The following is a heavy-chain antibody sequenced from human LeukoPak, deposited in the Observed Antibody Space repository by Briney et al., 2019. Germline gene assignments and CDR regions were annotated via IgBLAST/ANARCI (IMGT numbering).Heavy chain of an antibody. D-gene: IGHD3-16*01. CDR1: GFTFSSYG. Sequence: PGGSLRLSCAASGFTFSSYGMHWVRQAPGKGLEWVAFIRYDGSSKYYADSVKGRFTISRDNAKNTLYLQMNSLRAEDTAVYYCASWGAPGVARTLLDFVYWGQGTLVTVSS. J-gene: IGHJ4*02. CDR3: ASWGAPGVARTLLDFVY. V-gene: IGHV3-30*02. CDR2: IRYDGSSK.